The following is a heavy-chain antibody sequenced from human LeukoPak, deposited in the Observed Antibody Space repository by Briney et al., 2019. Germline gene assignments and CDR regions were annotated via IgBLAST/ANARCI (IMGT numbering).Heavy chain of an antibody. D-gene: IGHD2-21*02. J-gene: IGHJ4*02. Sequence: SVKVSCKASGGTFSSYAISWVRQAPGQGLEWMGGIIPIFGTANYAQKFQGRVTITADESTSTACMELSSLRSEDTAVYYCARERGGDYPTRDFDYWGQGTLVTVSS. CDR2: IIPIFGTA. CDR1: GGTFSSYA. CDR3: ARERGGDYPTRDFDY. V-gene: IGHV1-69*13.